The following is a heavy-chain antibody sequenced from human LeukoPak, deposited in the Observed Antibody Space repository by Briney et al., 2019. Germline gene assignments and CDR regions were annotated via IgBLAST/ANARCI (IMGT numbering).Heavy chain of an antibody. CDR1: GGSISSYY. CDR2: IYYSGST. CDR3: ARDRTPYDFWSGYLDY. D-gene: IGHD3-3*01. V-gene: IGHV4-59*01. J-gene: IGHJ4*02. Sequence: SETLSLTCTVSGGSISSYYWSWIRQPPGKGLEWIGYIYYSGSTNYNPSLKSRVTISVDTSKNQFSLKLSSVTAADTAVYYCARDRTPYDFWSGYLDYWGQGTLVTVSS.